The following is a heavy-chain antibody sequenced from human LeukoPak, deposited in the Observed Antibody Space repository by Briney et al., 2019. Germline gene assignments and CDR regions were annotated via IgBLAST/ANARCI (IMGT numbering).Heavy chain of an antibody. CDR2: IIPIFGTA. D-gene: IGHD3-22*01. Sequence: SVKVSCKASGGTFSSYAISWVRQAPGQGLDWMGRIIPIFGTANYAQKFQGRVTITTDESTSTAYMELSSLRSEDTAVYYCARDRHYYYDSSGSSYYYYMDVWGKGTTVTVSS. V-gene: IGHV1-69*05. CDR1: GGTFSSYA. J-gene: IGHJ6*03. CDR3: ARDRHYYYDSSGSSYYYYMDV.